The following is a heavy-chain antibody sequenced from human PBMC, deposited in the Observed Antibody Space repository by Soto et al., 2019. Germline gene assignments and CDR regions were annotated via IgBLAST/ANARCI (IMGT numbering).Heavy chain of an antibody. J-gene: IGHJ4*02. D-gene: IGHD3-9*01. V-gene: IGHV3-11*01. Sequence: AGGSLRLSCAASGFTFSDYYMSWIRQAPGKGLEWVSYISSSGSTIYYADSVKGRFTISRDNAKNSLYLQMNSLRAEDTAVYYCATHYDILTGSKPPFDYWGQGTLVTVSS. CDR3: ATHYDILTGSKPPFDY. CDR2: ISSSGSTI. CDR1: GFTFSDYY.